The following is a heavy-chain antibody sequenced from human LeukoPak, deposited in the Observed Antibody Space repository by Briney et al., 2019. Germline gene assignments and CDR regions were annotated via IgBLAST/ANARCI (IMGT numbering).Heavy chain of an antibody. CDR2: MNPNSGNT. Sequence: ASVKVSCKASGYTFTSYDINWVRQATGQGLEWMGWMNPNSGNTGYAQKFQGRVTMTRNTSISTAYMELGSLRSEDTAVYYCARAPATDLLIGYWGQGTLVTVSS. V-gene: IGHV1-8*01. CDR1: GYTFTSYD. D-gene: IGHD5-12*01. CDR3: ARAPATDLLIGY. J-gene: IGHJ4*02.